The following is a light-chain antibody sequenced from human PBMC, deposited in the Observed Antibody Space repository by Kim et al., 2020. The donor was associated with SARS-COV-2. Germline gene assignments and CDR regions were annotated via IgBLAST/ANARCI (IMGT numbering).Light chain of an antibody. CDR2: GAS. Sequence: SPGERVTLSCRARQSVSSNVAWYQQKPGQTPRLLSYGASTRATGIPARFSGSGSGIEFTLTISSLQSGDFAVYYCQQYDLWPPVTFGQGTRVEIK. CDR3: QQYDLWPPVT. V-gene: IGKV3-15*01. CDR1: QSVSSN. J-gene: IGKJ5*01.